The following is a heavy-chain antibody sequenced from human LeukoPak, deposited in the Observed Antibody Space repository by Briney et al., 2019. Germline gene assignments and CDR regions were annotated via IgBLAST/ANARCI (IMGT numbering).Heavy chain of an antibody. CDR2: ISAYYGNT. V-gene: IGHV1-18*01. D-gene: IGHD1-26*01. CDR3: ARDLLVVGATYWFDP. CDR1: GYTFTSYG. J-gene: IGHJ5*02. Sequence: ASVKVSCKASGYTFTSYGISWVRQAPGQGLEWMGWISAYYGNTNYAQKLQGRVTMTTDTSTSTAYMELRSLRSDDTAVYYCARDLLVVGATYWFDPWGQGTLVTVSS.